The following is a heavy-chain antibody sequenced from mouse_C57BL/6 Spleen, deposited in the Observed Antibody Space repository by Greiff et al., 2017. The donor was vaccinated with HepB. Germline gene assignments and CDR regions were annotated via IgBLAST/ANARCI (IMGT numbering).Heavy chain of an antibody. Sequence: VQLVESGAELVRPGASVTLSCKASGYTFTDYEMHWVKQTPVHGLEWIGAIDPETGGTAYNQKFKGKAILTADKSSSTAYMELRSLTSEDSAVYYCTPITTGKAWFAYWGQGTLVTVSA. CDR1: GYTFTDYE. CDR3: TPITTGKAWFAY. V-gene: IGHV1-15*01. J-gene: IGHJ3*01. D-gene: IGHD2-4*01. CDR2: IDPETGGT.